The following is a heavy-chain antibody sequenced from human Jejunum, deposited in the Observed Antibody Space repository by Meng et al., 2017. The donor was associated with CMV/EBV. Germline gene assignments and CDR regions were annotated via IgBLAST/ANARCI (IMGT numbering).Heavy chain of an antibody. CDR2: ISYSSNYK. CDR3: ARAAMPYGLDV. V-gene: IGHV3-21*01. Sequence: CAASGGTLSSYSMNWVRQAPGKGLEWVSFISYSSNYKHYIDSVEGRFITSRDNAKNTVYLQMDSLRADDTAVYYCARAAMPYGLDVWGQGTTVTVSS. J-gene: IGHJ6*02. CDR1: GGTLSSYS. D-gene: IGHD2-2*01.